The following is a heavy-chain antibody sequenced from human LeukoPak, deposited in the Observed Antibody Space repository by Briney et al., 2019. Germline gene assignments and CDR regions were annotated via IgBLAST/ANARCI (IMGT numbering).Heavy chain of an antibody. Sequence: SETLSLTCIVSSGSINNLYWSWIRQPPGKGLEWIGYIYDSWNTNYNPSLKSRATISIDTSKNQFSLNLTSVTAADTAVYYCARDQIGYGLDYWGQGTLVTVSS. CDR2: IYDSWNT. J-gene: IGHJ4*02. D-gene: IGHD5-18*01. CDR3: ARDQIGYGLDY. V-gene: IGHV4-59*11. CDR1: SGSINNLY.